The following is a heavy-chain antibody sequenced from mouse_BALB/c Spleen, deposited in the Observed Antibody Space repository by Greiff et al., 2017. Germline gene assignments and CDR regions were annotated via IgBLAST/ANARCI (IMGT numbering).Heavy chain of an antibody. Sequence: EVQLHQSGAELVKPGASVKLSCTASGFNIKDTYMHWVKQRPEQGLEWIGRIDPANGNTKYDPKFQGKATITADTSSNTAYLQLSSLTSEDTAVYYCARGRYGNYYAMDYWGQGTSVTVSS. CDR1: GFNIKDTY. D-gene: IGHD2-10*02. CDR3: ARGRYGNYYAMDY. V-gene: IGHV14-3*02. CDR2: IDPANGNT. J-gene: IGHJ4*01.